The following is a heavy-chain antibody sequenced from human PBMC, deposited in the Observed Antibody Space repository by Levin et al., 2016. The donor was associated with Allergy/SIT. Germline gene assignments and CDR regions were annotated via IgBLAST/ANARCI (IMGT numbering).Heavy chain of an antibody. J-gene: IGHJ4*02. V-gene: IGHV3-30*03. CDR2: ISYDGSNK. Sequence: VRQAPGKGLEWVAVISYDGSNKYYADSVKGRFTISRDNSKNTLYLQMNSLRAEDTAVYYCDEGVAEEKHWGQGTLVTVSS. CDR3: DEGVAEEKH.